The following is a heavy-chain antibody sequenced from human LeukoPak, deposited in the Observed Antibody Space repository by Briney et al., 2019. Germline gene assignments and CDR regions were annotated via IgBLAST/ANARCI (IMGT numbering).Heavy chain of an antibody. CDR2: ISSSSGYI. J-gene: IGHJ3*02. Sequence: GGSLRLSCAASGFTFSSYSMNWVRRAPGKGLEWVSSISSSSGYIYYADSVKGRFTISRDNAKNSLYLQMNSLRAEDTAVYYCAITLGLSDAFDIWGQGTMVTVSS. CDR1: GFTFSSYS. D-gene: IGHD7-27*01. CDR3: AITLGLSDAFDI. V-gene: IGHV3-21*01.